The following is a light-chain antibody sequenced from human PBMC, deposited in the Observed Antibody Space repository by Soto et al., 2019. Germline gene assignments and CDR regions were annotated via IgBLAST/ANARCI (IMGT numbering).Light chain of an antibody. V-gene: IGKV3-20*01. CDR1: QSVRNSY. Sequence: EIVLTQSPGTLSLSPGERATLSCRASQSVRNSYIAWYQQKPGQAPRLLIYGGSSRATGIPDRFSGSGSGTDFTLTISRLEPEDFAVYYCQQFGSSPITFGQGTLLEIK. J-gene: IGKJ5*01. CDR2: GGS. CDR3: QQFGSSPIT.